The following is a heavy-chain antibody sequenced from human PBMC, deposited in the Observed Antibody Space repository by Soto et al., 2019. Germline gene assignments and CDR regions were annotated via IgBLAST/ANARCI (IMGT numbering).Heavy chain of an antibody. V-gene: IGHV4-39*01. Sequence: SETLSLTCTVSGGSISSSSYYWGWIRQPPGKGLEWIGSIYYSGSTYYNPSLKSRVTISVDTSKNQFSLKLSSVTAADTAVYYCASPILWFGELRYGMDVWGQGTTVTVSS. CDR3: ASPILWFGELRYGMDV. CDR2: IYYSGST. D-gene: IGHD3-10*01. CDR1: GGSISSSSYY. J-gene: IGHJ6*02.